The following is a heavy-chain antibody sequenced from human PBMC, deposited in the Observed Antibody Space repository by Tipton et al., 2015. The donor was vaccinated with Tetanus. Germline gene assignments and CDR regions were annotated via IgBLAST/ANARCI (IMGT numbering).Heavy chain of an antibody. Sequence: VQLVQSGGEVKKPGESLKISCKGSGYSFRNYWIGWVRQMPGKGLEWMGIIYPGDSDTRYSPPFQGQVTISADKSVSTAYLQWSSLKAPGTAVYYCARGRGVSNYYLDFWGRGPLVTVSS. V-gene: IGHV5-51*01. CDR1: GYSFRNYW. J-gene: IGHJ4*02. CDR2: IYPGDSDT. D-gene: IGHD3-10*01. CDR3: ARGRGVSNYYLDF.